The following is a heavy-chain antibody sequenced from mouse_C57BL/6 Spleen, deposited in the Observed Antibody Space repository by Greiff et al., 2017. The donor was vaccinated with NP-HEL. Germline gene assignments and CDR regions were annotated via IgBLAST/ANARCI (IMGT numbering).Heavy chain of an antibody. CDR1: GFTFSSYA. CDR3: ASDDYDGSSNVAMDY. Sequence: EVQGVESGGGLVKPGGSLKLSCAASGFTFSSYAMSWVRQTPEKRLEWVATISDGGSYTYYPDNVKGRFTISRDNAKNNLYLQMSHLKSEDTAMYYCASDDYDGSSNVAMDYWGQGTSVTVSS. CDR2: ISDGGSYT. D-gene: IGHD1-1*01. J-gene: IGHJ4*01. V-gene: IGHV5-4*01.